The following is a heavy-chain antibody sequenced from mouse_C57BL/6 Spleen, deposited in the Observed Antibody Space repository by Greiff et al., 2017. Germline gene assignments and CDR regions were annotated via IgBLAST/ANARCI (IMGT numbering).Heavy chain of an antibody. Sequence: EVMLVESGGGLVQPGGSMKLSCAASGFTFSDAWMDWVRQSPEKGLEWVAEIRNKANNHATYYAESVKGRFTISRDDSKSSVYLQMNSLRAEDTGIYYCTRWSTTVVAPVAYWGQGTLVTVSA. CDR1: GFTFSDAW. CDR2: IRNKANNHAT. D-gene: IGHD1-1*01. V-gene: IGHV6-6*01. CDR3: TRWSTTVVAPVAY. J-gene: IGHJ3*01.